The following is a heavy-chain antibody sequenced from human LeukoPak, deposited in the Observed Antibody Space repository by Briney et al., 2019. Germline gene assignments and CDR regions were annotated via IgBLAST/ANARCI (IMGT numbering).Heavy chain of an antibody. Sequence: GVSLRLSCAASGFTFSSYGMHWVRQAPGKGLEWAAFIRYDGSNKYYADSVKGRFTISRDNSKNTLYLQMNSLRAEDTAVYYCAKKGYGDYVHFDYWGQGTLVTVSS. J-gene: IGHJ4*02. CDR1: GFTFSSYG. CDR2: IRYDGSNK. V-gene: IGHV3-30*02. D-gene: IGHD4-17*01. CDR3: AKKGYGDYVHFDY.